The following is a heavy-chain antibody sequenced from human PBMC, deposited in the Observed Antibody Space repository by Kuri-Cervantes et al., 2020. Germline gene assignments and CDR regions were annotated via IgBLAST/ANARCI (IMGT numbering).Heavy chain of an antibody. Sequence: SLKISCAASGFTFSSYAMHWVRQAPGKGLEWVAVISYDGSNKYYADSVKGRFTISRDNSKNTLYLQMNSLRAGDTAVYYCARDQAAYCGDDCYPIWGQGTLVTVSS. CDR2: ISYDGSNK. D-gene: IGHD2-21*02. CDR1: GFTFSSYA. J-gene: IGHJ1*01. CDR3: ARDQAAYCGDDCYPI. V-gene: IGHV3-30*07.